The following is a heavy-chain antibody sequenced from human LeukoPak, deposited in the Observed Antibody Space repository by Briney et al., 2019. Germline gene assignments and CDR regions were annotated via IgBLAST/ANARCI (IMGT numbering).Heavy chain of an antibody. CDR1: GFTVSSNY. J-gene: IGHJ4*02. CDR2: INSGSTYT. D-gene: IGHD1-1*01. Sequence: GGSLRLSCAASGFTVSSNYMSWVRQAPGKGLEWVSSINSGSTYTYYTESVKGRFTVSRDNAKNSLFLQMNSLRAEDTAIYYCARSLTTLTYEGYWGQGTLVTVSS. V-gene: IGHV3-21*01. CDR3: ARSLTTLTYEGY.